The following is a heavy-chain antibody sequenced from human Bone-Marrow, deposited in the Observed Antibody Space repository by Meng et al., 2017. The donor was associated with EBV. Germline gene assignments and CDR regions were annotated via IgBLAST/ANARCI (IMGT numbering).Heavy chain of an antibody. V-gene: IGHV1-46*01. CDR1: GYTFTSYY. CDR2: INPSGGST. CDR3: ARDLTPVAIGDPRYFDY. Sequence: QVQLVQSGAEVEKPGVSVKVSCKASGYTFTSYYMHWVRQAPGQGLEWMGIINPSGGSTSYAQKFQGRVTMTRDTSTSTVYMELSSLRSEDTAVYYCARDLTPVAIGDPRYFDYWGQGTLVTVSS. J-gene: IGHJ4*02. D-gene: IGHD2-21*01.